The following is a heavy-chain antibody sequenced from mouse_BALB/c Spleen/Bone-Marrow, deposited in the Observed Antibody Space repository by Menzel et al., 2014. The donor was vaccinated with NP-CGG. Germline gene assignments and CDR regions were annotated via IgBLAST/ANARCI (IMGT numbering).Heavy chain of an antibody. CDR2: IHPNSGNT. D-gene: IGHD4-1*01. Sequence: VQLQQSGSVLVRPGASVKLSCKASGYTFTSSWMHWAKQRPGQGLEWIGEIHPNSGNTNYNEKVKGKATLTVDTSSSTAYVDLSSLTSEDSAVYYCARELGRGYYFDYWGQGTTLTVSS. V-gene: IGHV1S130*01. CDR1: GYTFTSSW. J-gene: IGHJ2*01. CDR3: ARELGRGYYFDY.